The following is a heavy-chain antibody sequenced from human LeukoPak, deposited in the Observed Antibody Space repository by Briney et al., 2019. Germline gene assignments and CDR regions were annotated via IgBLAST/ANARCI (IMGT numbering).Heavy chain of an antibody. J-gene: IGHJ4*02. CDR3: AKDLIRVSWSGFVPSALY. CDR1: GFTFSSYA. CDR2: ISGSGGST. D-gene: IGHD3-3*01. Sequence: PGGSLRLSCAASGFTFSSYAMSWVRQAPGKGLEWVSAISGSGGSTYYADSVKGRFTISRDNSKNTLYLQMNSLRAEDTAVYYCAKDLIRVSWSGFVPSALYWGQGTLVTVSS. V-gene: IGHV3-23*01.